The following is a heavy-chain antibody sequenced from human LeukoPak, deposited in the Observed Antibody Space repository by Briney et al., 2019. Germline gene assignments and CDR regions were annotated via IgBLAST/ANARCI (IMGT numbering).Heavy chain of an antibody. V-gene: IGHV3-74*01. CDR2: INSDGSST. J-gene: IGHJ6*03. CDR3: ARDQARYYYYYMDV. CDR1: GSTFSSYW. Sequence: GGSLRLSCAASGSTFSSYWMHWVRQAPGKGLVWVSRINSDGSSTSYADSVKGRFTISRDNAKNTLYLQMNSLRAEDTAVYYCARDQARYYYYYMDVWGKGTTVTVSS.